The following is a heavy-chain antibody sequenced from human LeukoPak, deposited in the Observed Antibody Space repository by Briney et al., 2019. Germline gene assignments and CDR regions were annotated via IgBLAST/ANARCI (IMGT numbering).Heavy chain of an antibody. D-gene: IGHD5-12*01. CDR2: ISAYNGNT. J-gene: IGHJ4*02. V-gene: IGHV1-18*01. CDR1: GYTFTSYG. CDR3: ARDRRLRSVFD. Sequence: GASVKVSCKASGYTFTSYGISWVRQAHGQGLEWMGWISAYNGNTNYAQKLQGRVTMTTDTSTSTAYMELRSLRSGDTAVYYCARDRRLRSVFDWGQGTLVTVSS.